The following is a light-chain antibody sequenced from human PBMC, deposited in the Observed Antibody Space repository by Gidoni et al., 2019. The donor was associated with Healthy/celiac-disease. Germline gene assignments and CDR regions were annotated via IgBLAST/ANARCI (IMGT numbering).Light chain of an antibody. CDR3: QTCPRMV. J-gene: IGLJ2*01. Sequence: QLVLTQSPSASASLGASVKLTCTLSSGHSSYAIAWHQQQPEKGPRYLMKLNSDGSHSKGDGIPDRFSGSSSGAERYLTISSLQSEDEADYYCQTCPRMVFGGGTKLTVL. V-gene: IGLV4-69*01. CDR2: LNSDGSH. CDR1: SGHSSYA.